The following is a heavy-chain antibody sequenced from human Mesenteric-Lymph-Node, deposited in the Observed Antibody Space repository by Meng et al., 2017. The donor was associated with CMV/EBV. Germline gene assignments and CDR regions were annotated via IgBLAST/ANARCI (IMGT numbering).Heavy chain of an antibody. V-gene: IGHV3-21*01. CDR1: VFTCSSYS. Sequence: LSCAASVFTCSSYSMNWVRQAPGKGLEWVSSISSSSSYIYCADSVKGRFTISRDNAKNSLYLQMNSLRAEDTAVYYCATVGAAKVFDYWGQGTLVTVSS. CDR2: ISSSSSYI. CDR3: ATVGAAKVFDY. J-gene: IGHJ4*02. D-gene: IGHD1-26*01.